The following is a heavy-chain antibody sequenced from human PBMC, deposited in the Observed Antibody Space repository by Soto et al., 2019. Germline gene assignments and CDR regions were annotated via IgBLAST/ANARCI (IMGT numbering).Heavy chain of an antibody. CDR3: AKEHRAYYYDSSGYYEPYWYFDL. CDR2: ISYDGSNK. Sequence: VQLVESGGGVVQPGRSLRLSCAASGFTFSSYGMHWVRQAPGKGLEWVAVISYDGSNKYYADSVKGRFTISRDNSKNTLYLQMNSLRAEDTAVYYCAKEHRAYYYDSSGYYEPYWYFDLWGRGTLVTVSS. V-gene: IGHV3-30*18. D-gene: IGHD3-22*01. J-gene: IGHJ2*01. CDR1: GFTFSSYG.